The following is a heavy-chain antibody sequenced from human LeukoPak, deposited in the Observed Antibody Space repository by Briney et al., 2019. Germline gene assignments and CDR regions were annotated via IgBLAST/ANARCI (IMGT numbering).Heavy chain of an antibody. CDR2: ISAYNGNT. CDR1: GYTFTIYG. D-gene: IGHD2-2*01. CDR3: ARDGRVVPAAIPDI. Sequence: AASVKVSCKASGYTFTIYGISWVRQAPGQGLGWMGWISAYNGNTNYAQKLQGRVTMTTDTSTSTAYMELRSLRSDDTAVYYCARDGRVVPAAIPDIWGQGTMVTVSS. J-gene: IGHJ3*02. V-gene: IGHV1-18*01.